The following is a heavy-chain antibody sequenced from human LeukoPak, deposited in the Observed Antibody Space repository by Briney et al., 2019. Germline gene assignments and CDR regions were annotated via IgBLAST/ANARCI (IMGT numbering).Heavy chain of an antibody. V-gene: IGHV4-34*01. CDR2: INHSGST. D-gene: IGHD6-19*01. CDR3: ARGVGIAVATIDY. Sequence: PSETLSLTCAVYGGSFSGYYWSWIRQPPGKGLEWIGEINHSGSTNYNPSLKSRVTISVDTSKNQFSLKLSSVTAADTAVYYCARGVGIAVATIDYWGQGTLVTVSS. J-gene: IGHJ4*02. CDR1: GGSFSGYY.